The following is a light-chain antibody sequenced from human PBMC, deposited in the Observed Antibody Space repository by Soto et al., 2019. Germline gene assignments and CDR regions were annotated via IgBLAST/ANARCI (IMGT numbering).Light chain of an antibody. CDR3: QQYYDTPFT. Sequence: DIVMTQSPDSLAVSLGERATFNCKSSQSVLYSSNNKNYLAWYQQKPGQPPKVLIYWASSRESGVPDRFSGSGSGTDFTLTISSLQAEDVAVYYCQQYYDTPFTFGPGTKVDI. CDR1: QSVLYSSNNKNY. J-gene: IGKJ3*01. V-gene: IGKV4-1*01. CDR2: WAS.